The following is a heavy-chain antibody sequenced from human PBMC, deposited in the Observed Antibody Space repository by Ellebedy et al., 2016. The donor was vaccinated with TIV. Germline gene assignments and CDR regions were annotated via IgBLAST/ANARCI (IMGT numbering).Heavy chain of an antibody. J-gene: IGHJ5*02. Sequence: MPGGSLRLSCAVYGGSFSGYYWSWIRQPPGKGLEWIGEINHSGSTNYNPSLKSRVTVSVDTSKNQFSLKLSSVTAADTAVYYCARHRTQRIQLGDLSPWGQGTLVTVSS. CDR3: ARHRTQRIQLGDLSP. V-gene: IGHV4-34*01. CDR2: INHSGST. CDR1: GGSFSGYY. D-gene: IGHD5-18*01.